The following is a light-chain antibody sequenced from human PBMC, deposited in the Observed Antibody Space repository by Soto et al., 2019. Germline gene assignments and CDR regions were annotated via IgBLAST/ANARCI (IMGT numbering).Light chain of an antibody. J-gene: IGKJ2*01. V-gene: IGKV3-15*01. Sequence: EIVMTQSPATLSVSPGERATLSCRASQSVSSNLAWYQQKPGQAPRILIYGASTRATDIPARCSGRGSETEFTLTISSLPSEDFAVYYCQQYNNWPPLMYTFGQGTKLEIK. CDR3: QQYNNWPPLMYT. CDR1: QSVSSN. CDR2: GAS.